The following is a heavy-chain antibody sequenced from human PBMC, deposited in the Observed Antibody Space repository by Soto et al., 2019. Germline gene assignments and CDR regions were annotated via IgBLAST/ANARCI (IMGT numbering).Heavy chain of an antibody. CDR3: AKERDRVYFDS. J-gene: IGHJ4*02. V-gene: IGHV3-30*18. CDR1: GFTFSSFA. CDR2: TSYDESDK. Sequence: QVQLVESGGGVVQPGRSLRLSCTASGFTFSSFAMHWVRQAPGQGLEWVVGTSYDESDKYYRDSVKGRFTISRDNSKNTLYLPMNSLRPEETAVYYCAKERDRVYFDSWGQGTLVTVSS.